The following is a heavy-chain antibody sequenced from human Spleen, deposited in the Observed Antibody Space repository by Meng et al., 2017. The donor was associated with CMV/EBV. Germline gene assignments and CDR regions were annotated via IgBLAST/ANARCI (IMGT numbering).Heavy chain of an antibody. CDR2: IHHSGSA. D-gene: IGHD2-21*01. J-gene: IGHJ4*02. CDR3: ASFDHIPRRNYFDY. CDR1: GGYMGSCNYY. V-gene: IGHV4-30-4*01. Sequence: QGQLQESGPGLVEPSQTLALPCTGSGGYMGSCNYYWRWIRQPPGKGLEWIGYIHHSGSAYYNPSLKSRVSISVDTSKNQFTLNLNSMTAADTAVYYCASFDHIPRRNYFDYWGQGTLVTVSS.